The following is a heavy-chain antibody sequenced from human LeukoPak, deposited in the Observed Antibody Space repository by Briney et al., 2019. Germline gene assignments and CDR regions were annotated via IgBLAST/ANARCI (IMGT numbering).Heavy chain of an antibody. D-gene: IGHD3-10*01. CDR2: ISSSGSTI. V-gene: IGHV3-48*03. Sequence: GGSLRLSCAASGFTFSSYEMNWVRQAPGKGLEWVSYISSSGSTIYYADSVKGRFTISRDNAKNSLYLQMNSLRAEDTAVYYCARDTISGSSDLPDYWGQGTLVTVSS. CDR3: ARDTISGSSDLPDY. CDR1: GFTFSSYE. J-gene: IGHJ4*02.